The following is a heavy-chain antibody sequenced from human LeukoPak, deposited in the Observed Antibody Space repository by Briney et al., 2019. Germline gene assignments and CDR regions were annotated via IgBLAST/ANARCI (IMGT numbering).Heavy chain of an antibody. J-gene: IGHJ3*02. Sequence: PGGSLRLSCAASGFTFSSYAMSWVRQAPGKGLEGVSAISCSGGSTYYADSVKGRFTISRDNSKNTLYLQMNSLRAEDTAVFYCAKDRDDYVWGSYLGAFDIWGQGTMVTVSS. CDR3: AKDRDDYVWGSYLGAFDI. D-gene: IGHD3-16*01. V-gene: IGHV3-23*01. CDR2: ISCSGGST. CDR1: GFTFSSYA.